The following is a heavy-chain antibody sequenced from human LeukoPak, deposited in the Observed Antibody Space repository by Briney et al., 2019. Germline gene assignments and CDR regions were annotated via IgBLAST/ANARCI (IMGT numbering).Heavy chain of an antibody. V-gene: IGHV3-23*01. CDR3: AKGITLVWFGELSGPDY. CDR2: IIGRGAST. Sequence: GGSLRLFCAVSGFPFTSYAMSWARQAPGKGLEWLSAIIGRGASTYYADSVRGRFTISRDNSTNTLYLQMNSLRLEDTAVYYCAKGITLVWFGELSGPDYWGQGTLVTVSS. D-gene: IGHD3-10*01. J-gene: IGHJ4*02. CDR1: GFPFTSYA.